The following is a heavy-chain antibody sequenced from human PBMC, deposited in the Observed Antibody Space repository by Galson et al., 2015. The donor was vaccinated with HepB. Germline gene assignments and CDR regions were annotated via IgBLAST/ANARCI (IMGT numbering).Heavy chain of an antibody. J-gene: IGHJ4*02. Sequence: SLRLSCAASGFTFSSYSMNWVRQAPGTGLEWVSSISSSSSYIYYADSVKGRFTISRDNAKNSLYLQMNSLRAEDTAVYYCARADPYYYGSGGYYNGWGQGTLVTVSS. D-gene: IGHD3-10*01. V-gene: IGHV3-21*01. CDR3: ARADPYYYGSGGYYNG. CDR2: ISSSSSYI. CDR1: GFTFSSYS.